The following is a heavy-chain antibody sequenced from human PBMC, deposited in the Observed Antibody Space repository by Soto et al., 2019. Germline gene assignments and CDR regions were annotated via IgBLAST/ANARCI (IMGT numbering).Heavy chain of an antibody. CDR1: GGSISSYY. CDR3: ARNRRYTFSYYYYYMDV. V-gene: IGHV4-59*01. J-gene: IGHJ6*03. Sequence: PSETLSLTCTVSGGSISSYYWSWIRQPPGKGLEWIGYIYYSGSTNYNPSLKSRVTISVDTSKNQFSLKLSSVTAADTAVYYCARNRRYTFSYYYYYMDVWGKGTTVTVSS. D-gene: IGHD3-16*01. CDR2: IYYSGST.